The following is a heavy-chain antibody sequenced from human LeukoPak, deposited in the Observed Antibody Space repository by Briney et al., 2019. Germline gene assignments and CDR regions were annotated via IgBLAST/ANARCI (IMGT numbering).Heavy chain of an antibody. V-gene: IGHV4-34*01. CDR3: ARRRLATRLFDY. Sequence: GSLRLSCAASGFTFSSYAMSWIRQPPGKGLEWIGEINHSGSTNYNPSLKSRVTISVDTSKNQFSLKLSSVTAADTAVYYCARRRLATRLFDYWGQGTLVTVSS. D-gene: IGHD5-12*01. CDR2: INHSGST. CDR1: GFTFSSYA. J-gene: IGHJ4*02.